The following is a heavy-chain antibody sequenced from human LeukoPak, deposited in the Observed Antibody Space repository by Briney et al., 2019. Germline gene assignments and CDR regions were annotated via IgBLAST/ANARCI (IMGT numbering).Heavy chain of an antibody. Sequence: PGGSLRLSCAASGFSVSSTYMSWVRQAPGKGLEWVSVIYSGGSTYYADSVKGRFTISRDKSKNTLYLQMNSLRAEDTAMYYCARYSWPYHFDYWGQGTLVTVSS. CDR1: GFSVSSTY. CDR3: ARYSWPYHFDY. J-gene: IGHJ4*02. D-gene: IGHD5-18*01. V-gene: IGHV3-53*01. CDR2: IYSGGST.